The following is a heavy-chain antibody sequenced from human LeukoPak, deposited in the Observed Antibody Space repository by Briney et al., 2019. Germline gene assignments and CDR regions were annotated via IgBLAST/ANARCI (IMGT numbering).Heavy chain of an antibody. CDR2: IRYDGSNK. V-gene: IGHV3-30*02. CDR3: AKDEWDGHNGYFDY. CDR1: GFTFSSYG. J-gene: IGHJ4*02. Sequence: GGSLRLSCAASGFTFSSYGMHWVRQAPGKGLEWVAFIRYDGSNKYYADSVKGRFTISRDNSKNTLYLQMNSLRAEDTAVYYCAKDEWDGHNGYFDYWGQGTLVTVSS. D-gene: IGHD5-24*01.